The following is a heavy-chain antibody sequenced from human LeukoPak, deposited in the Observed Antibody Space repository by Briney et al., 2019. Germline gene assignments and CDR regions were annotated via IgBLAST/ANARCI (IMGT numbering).Heavy chain of an antibody. Sequence: PGGSLRLSCVASEFTFSTYAMNWVRQAPGKGLEWVSGISGRGRTTYYADSVKGRFTISRDNSKNTVSLQMNGLRADDTAVYYCAKAEWFYYFDFWGQGTLVTVSS. J-gene: IGHJ5*01. CDR3: AKAEWFYYFDF. CDR1: EFTFSTYA. V-gene: IGHV3-23*01. CDR2: ISGRGRTT. D-gene: IGHD3-3*01.